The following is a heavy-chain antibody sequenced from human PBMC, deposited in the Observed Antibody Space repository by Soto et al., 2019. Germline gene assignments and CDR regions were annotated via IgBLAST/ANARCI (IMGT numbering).Heavy chain of an antibody. V-gene: IGHV4-34*01. Sequence: PSETLSLTCAVYGGSFSGYYWSWIRQPPGKGLEWIGEINHNGSTDYNPSLKSRVTISVDTSKNQFSLKLSSVTAADTAVYYCGRRPLPVPRGGYAPWGRGTLVTFSS. J-gene: IGHJ5*02. CDR2: INHNGST. D-gene: IGHD2-15*01. CDR1: GGSFSGYY. CDR3: GRRPLPVPRGGYAP.